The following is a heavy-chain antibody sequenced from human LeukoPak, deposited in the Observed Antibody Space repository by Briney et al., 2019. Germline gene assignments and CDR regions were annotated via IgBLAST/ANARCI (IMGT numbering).Heavy chain of an antibody. Sequence: SETLSLTCAVYGGSFSGYYWSWIRQPPGKGLEWIGEINHSGSTNYNPSLKSRVTISVDTSKNQCSLKLSSVTAADTAVYYCARGYYYGSGSYQNWFDPWGQGTLVTVSS. D-gene: IGHD3-10*01. CDR2: INHSGST. CDR3: ARGYYYGSGSYQNWFDP. V-gene: IGHV4-34*01. J-gene: IGHJ5*02. CDR1: GGSFSGYY.